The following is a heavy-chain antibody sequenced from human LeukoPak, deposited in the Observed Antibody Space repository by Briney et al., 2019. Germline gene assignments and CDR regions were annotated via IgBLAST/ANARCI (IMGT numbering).Heavy chain of an antibody. Sequence: GGCLRLSCAASGFTFSSYSMNWVRQAPGKGLKWVSYISSSSSTIYYADSVKGRFTISRDNAKNSLYLQMNSLGAEDTAVYYCAREEDRWEWFDPRGQGTLVTVSS. V-gene: IGHV3-48*04. J-gene: IGHJ5*02. CDR1: GFTFSSYS. D-gene: IGHD1-26*01. CDR2: ISSSSSTI. CDR3: AREEDRWEWFDP.